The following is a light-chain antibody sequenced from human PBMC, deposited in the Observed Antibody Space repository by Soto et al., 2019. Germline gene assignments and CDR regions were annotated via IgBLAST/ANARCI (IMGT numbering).Light chain of an antibody. CDR1: QSVSTTY. J-gene: IGKJ4*01. CDR3: QQYGDSVT. V-gene: IGKV3-20*01. CDR2: ATS. Sequence: EIVLTQSPGTLSLSPGERATLSSRASQSVSTTYFAWFQQKPGQAPRLLIYATSNRATDIPDRFSGSGSGTDFTLTISRLELEDFAVYFCQQYGDSVTFGGGTRVDIK.